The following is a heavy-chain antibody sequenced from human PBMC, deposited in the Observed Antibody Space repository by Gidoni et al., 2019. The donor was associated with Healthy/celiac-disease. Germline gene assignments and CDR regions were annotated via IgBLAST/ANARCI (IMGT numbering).Heavy chain of an antibody. CDR3: ARVPRQPLTMNDAFDI. CDR2: INHSGST. CDR1: GGSFSGYY. Sequence: QVQLQQWGAGLLKPSETLSLTCAVYGGSFSGYYWSWIRQPPGKGLEWIGEINHSGSTNYNPSLKSRVTISVDTSKNQFSLKLSSVTAADTAVYYCARVPRQPLTMNDAFDIWGQGTMVTVSS. D-gene: IGHD3-22*01. V-gene: IGHV4-34*01. J-gene: IGHJ3*02.